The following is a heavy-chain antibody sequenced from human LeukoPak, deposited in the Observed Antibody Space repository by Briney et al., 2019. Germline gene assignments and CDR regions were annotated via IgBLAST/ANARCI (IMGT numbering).Heavy chain of an antibody. CDR2: VYSRGST. J-gene: IGHJ4*02. Sequence: PSETLSLTCTVSGGSLNSTIYYWGWIRQPPGKGLEWITSVYSRGSTFYNPSLKSRVTIALDTSKNQFSLKMTSVTAADTAVYYCARLYSSSWHVDYWGQGTLVTVSS. D-gene: IGHD6-13*01. CDR1: GGSLNSTIYY. V-gene: IGHV4-39*07. CDR3: ARLYSSSWHVDY.